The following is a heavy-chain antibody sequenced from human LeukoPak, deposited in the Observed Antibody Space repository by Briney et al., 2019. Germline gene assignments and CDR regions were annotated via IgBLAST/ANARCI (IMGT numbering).Heavy chain of an antibody. CDR2: IYYSGST. CDR3: ARRKSNYYGSGSYYNRYNWFDP. CDR1: GGSISSSSYY. V-gene: IGHV4-39*01. Sequence: SETLSLTCTVSGGSISSSSYYWGWIRQPPGKGLEWIGSIYYSGSTYYNPSLKSRVTISVDTSKNQFSLKLSSVTAADTAVYYCARRKSNYYGSGSYYNRYNWFDPWGQGTLVTVSS. J-gene: IGHJ5*02. D-gene: IGHD3-10*01.